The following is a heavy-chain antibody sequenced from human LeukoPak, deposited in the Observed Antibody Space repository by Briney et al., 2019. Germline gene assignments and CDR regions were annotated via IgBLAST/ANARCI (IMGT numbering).Heavy chain of an antibody. V-gene: IGHV1-69*05. CDR3: ATEHIATLQTFDY. CDR1: GGTFTSYA. D-gene: IGHD4-11*01. CDR2: IIPIFGTA. J-gene: IGHJ4*02. Sequence: SVKVSCKASGGTFTSYAISWVRQAPGQGLEWMGRIIPIFGTANYGQKFQGRVTITTDESTSTAYMELSSLRSEDTAVYYCATEHIATLQTFDYWGQGTLVTVSS.